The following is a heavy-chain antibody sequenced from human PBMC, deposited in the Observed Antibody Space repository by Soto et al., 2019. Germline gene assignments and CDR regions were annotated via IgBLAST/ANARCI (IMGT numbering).Heavy chain of an antibody. CDR2: IIPALGTA. J-gene: IGHJ2*01. V-gene: IGHV1-69*08. Sequence: QDQLVQYGAEVKKPGSSVKVSCKASGGTFSSHTFSWVRQAPGQGLEWMGRIIPALGTATYAQQFQGRVTTTADQSATTVDMVLTCLRSVETGGYYCARPYFGDYWYFDLWGRGTLVTISS. CDR3: ARPYFGDYWYFDL. CDR1: GGTFSSHT. D-gene: IGHD4-17*01.